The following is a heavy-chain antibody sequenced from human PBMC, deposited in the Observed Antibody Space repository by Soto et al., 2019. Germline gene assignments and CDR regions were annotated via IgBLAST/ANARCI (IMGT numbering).Heavy chain of an antibody. CDR1: GFTFSSYW. CDR2: INSDGSST. Sequence: GGSLRLSCAASGFTFSSYWMHWVRQAPGKGLVWVSRINSDGSSTSYADSVKGRFTISRDNAKNTLYLQMNSLRAEDTAVYYCAREAAAQYQLRGELGDYWGQGTLVTVSS. J-gene: IGHJ4*02. CDR3: AREAAAQYQLRGELGDY. D-gene: IGHD2-2*01. V-gene: IGHV3-74*01.